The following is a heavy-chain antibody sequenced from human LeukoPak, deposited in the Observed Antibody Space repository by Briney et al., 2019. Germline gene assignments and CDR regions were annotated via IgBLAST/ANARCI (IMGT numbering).Heavy chain of an antibody. CDR1: GLSISSFW. CDR2: IDKDGNEI. J-gene: IGHJ4*02. Sequence: GGSLRLSCAASGLSISSFWMHWVRQAPGKGLEWVAIIDKDGNEIKYVDSVKGRFTLSRDNAKNSVYLQMNSLRTEDTALYYCVTDGDKWNDFEYWGQGTLVTVSS. V-gene: IGHV3-7*01. D-gene: IGHD1-1*01. CDR3: VTDGDKWNDFEY.